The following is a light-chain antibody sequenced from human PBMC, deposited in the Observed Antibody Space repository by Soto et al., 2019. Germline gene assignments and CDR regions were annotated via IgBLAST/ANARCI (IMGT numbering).Light chain of an antibody. CDR3: CSLAYGNIFKV. CDR1: SSDVGGYNY. V-gene: IGLV2-11*01. J-gene: IGLJ2*01. Sequence: QSALTQPRSVSGSPGQSVTISCTGTSSDVGGYNYVSWYQHHPGKAPKFIIFDVSSRPSGVPDRFSGSKSSNTAYLTISGLQAQDEDEDYCCSLAYGNIFKVFGGGTKLTVL. CDR2: DVS.